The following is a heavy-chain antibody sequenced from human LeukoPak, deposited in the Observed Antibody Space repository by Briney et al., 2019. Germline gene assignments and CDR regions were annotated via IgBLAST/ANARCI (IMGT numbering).Heavy chain of an antibody. J-gene: IGHJ4*02. CDR1: GFTFSNAW. CDR3: TLNLWSGYRYYFDY. CDR2: IKSKTDGGTT. V-gene: IGHV3-15*01. Sequence: GGSLRLSCAASGFTFSNAWMSWVRQAPGKGLEWVGRIKSKTDGGTTDYAAPVKGRFTISRDDSKNTLYLQMNSLKTEDTAVYYCTLNLWSGYRYYFDYWGQGTLVTVSS. D-gene: IGHD3-3*01.